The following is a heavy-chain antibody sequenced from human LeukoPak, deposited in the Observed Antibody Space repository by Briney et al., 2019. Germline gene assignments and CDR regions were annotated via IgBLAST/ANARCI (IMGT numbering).Heavy chain of an antibody. CDR1: GFSVSSYG. D-gene: IGHD3-22*01. Sequence: PGGSLRLSCAVSGFSVSSYGMSWVRQAPGRGLEWISAINVNGDTKYYADSVRGRFIISRDNSENTLYLQMNSLRTEDTAVYYCAQGSSIGWFPNWGQGSLVSVSS. J-gene: IGHJ4*02. CDR3: AQGSSIGWFPN. CDR2: INVNGDTK. V-gene: IGHV3-23*01.